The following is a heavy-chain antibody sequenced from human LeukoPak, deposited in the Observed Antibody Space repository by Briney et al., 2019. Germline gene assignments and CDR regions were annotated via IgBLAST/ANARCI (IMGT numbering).Heavy chain of an antibody. V-gene: IGHV4-39*02. D-gene: IGHD5-12*01. CDR3: ARDVDSGYALGY. J-gene: IGHJ4*02. CDR1: GGSISSSSYY. CDR2: IYYGGST. Sequence: SETLSLTCTVSGGSISSSSYYWGWIRQPPGKGLEWIGSIYYGGSTYYNPSLKSRVTISVDTSKNQFSLKLSSVTAADTAVYYCARDVDSGYALGYWGRGTLVTVSS.